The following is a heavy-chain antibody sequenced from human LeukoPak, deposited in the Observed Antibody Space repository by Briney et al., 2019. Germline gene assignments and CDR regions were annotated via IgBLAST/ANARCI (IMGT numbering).Heavy chain of an antibody. Sequence: PGGSLRLSCAAYGFTFSNYGMHWVRQAPGKGLEWVAVIWYDGSNEYYADSVEGRFTISRDNSKNTLYLQMNSLRAEDTAVYYCARDRYGANSPFDYWGQGTLVTVSS. CDR3: ARDRYGANSPFDY. D-gene: IGHD4-23*01. CDR1: GFTFSNYG. J-gene: IGHJ4*02. CDR2: IWYDGSNE. V-gene: IGHV3-33*01.